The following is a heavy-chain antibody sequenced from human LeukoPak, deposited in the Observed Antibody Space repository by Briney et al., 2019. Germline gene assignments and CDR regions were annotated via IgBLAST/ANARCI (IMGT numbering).Heavy chain of an antibody. CDR1: GGTFSSYA. CDR3: AREVYDILTGYSYYYYMDV. J-gene: IGHJ6*03. V-gene: IGHV1-69*05. D-gene: IGHD3-9*01. CDR2: IIPIFGTA. Sequence: GASVKVSCKASGGTFSSYAISWVRQAPGQGLEWMGRIIPIFGTANYAQKFQGGVTITTDESTSTAYMELSSLRSEGTAVYYCAREVYDILTGYSYYYYMDVWGKGTTVTVSS.